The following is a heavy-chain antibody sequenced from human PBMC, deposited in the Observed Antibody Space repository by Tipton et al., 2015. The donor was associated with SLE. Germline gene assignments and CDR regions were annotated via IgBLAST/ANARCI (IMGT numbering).Heavy chain of an antibody. CDR1: GYTFNNYN. J-gene: IGHJ4*02. D-gene: IGHD3-22*01. V-gene: IGHV1-46*02. Sequence: QSGAEVKKPGASVKISCTASGYTFNNYNIQWVRQAPGQGLEWMGIINPSGGSTRYAPKVQGRVTMTGDTSTSTVYMELSSLRSEDSAVYFCARESYYDGSGYYYLDNWGQGTLVTVSS. CDR2: INPSGGST. CDR3: ARESYYDGSGYYYLDN.